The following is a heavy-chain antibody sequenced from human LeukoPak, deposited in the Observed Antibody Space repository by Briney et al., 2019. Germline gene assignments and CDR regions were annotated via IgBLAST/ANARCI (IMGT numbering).Heavy chain of an antibody. Sequence: GGSLRLSCAASGFTLSSYGMHWVRQAPGKGLEWVAFIRYDGSNKYYADSVKGRFTISRDNPKNTVYLQMNSLRDEDTAVYYCAKDGAGRHYFDYWGQGTLVTVSS. CDR2: IRYDGSNK. J-gene: IGHJ4*02. D-gene: IGHD3-16*01. V-gene: IGHV3-30*02. CDR3: AKDGAGRHYFDY. CDR1: GFTLSSYG.